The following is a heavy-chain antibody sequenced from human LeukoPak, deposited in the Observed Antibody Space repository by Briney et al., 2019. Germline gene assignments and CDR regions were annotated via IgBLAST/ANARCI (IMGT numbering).Heavy chain of an antibody. CDR1: GYTFTGYY. D-gene: IGHD3-10*01. CDR3: ARDSTMVRGVIVSFWFDP. CDR2: INPNSGGT. J-gene: IGHJ5*02. V-gene: IGHV1-2*02. Sequence: ASVKVSCKASGYTFTGYYMHWVRQAPGQGLEWMGWINPNSGGTNYAQKFQGRVTMTRDTSISTAYMELSRLRSDDTAVYYCARDSTMVRGVIVSFWFDPWGQGTLVTVSS.